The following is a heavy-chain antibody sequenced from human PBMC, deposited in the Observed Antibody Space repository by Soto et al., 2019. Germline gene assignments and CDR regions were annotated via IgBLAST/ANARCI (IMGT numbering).Heavy chain of an antibody. D-gene: IGHD5-12*01. J-gene: IGHJ4*02. CDR3: ARRQIVATDFDY. CDR1: GDGFSGYP. Sequence: SPLNGSWKGFGDGFSGYPISCGIKKPGQGLEWMRGIIPIFGTANYAQKFQGRVTITADKSPSTAYMELSSLRSEDTAVYYCARRQIVATDFDYRGQGTLVTVSS. V-gene: IGHV1-69*06. CDR2: IIPIFGTA.